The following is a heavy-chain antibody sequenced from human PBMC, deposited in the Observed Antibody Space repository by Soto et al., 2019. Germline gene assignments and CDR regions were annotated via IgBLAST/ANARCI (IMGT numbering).Heavy chain of an antibody. Sequence: SETLSLTCAVYGGSFSGYYWSWIRQPPGKGLEWIGEINHSGSTNYNPSLKSRVTISVDTSKNQFSLKLSSVTAADTAVYYCARVWVAGGDFDYWGQGTLVTVSS. V-gene: IGHV4-34*01. CDR1: GGSFSGYY. D-gene: IGHD2-21*01. CDR3: ARVWVAGGDFDY. CDR2: INHSGST. J-gene: IGHJ4*02.